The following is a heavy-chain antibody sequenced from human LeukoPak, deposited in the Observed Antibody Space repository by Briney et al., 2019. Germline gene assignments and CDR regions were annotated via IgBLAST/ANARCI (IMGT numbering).Heavy chain of an antibody. D-gene: IGHD6-6*01. CDR2: IIPILGIA. CDR3: ARDPSSSGEPIRGSLVDY. J-gene: IGHJ4*02. V-gene: IGHV1-69*04. Sequence: GASVKVSCKASGGTFSSYAISWVRQAPGQGLEWMGRIIPILGIANYAQKFQGRVTITADKSTSTAYMELSSLRSEDTAVYYCARDPSSSGEPIRGSLVDYWGQGTLATVSS. CDR1: GGTFSSYA.